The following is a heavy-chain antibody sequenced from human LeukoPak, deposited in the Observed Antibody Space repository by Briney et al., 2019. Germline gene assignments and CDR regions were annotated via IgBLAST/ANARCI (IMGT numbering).Heavy chain of an antibody. CDR1: GYTLTELS. CDR2: FDPEDGET. V-gene: IGHV1-24*01. J-gene: IGHJ6*03. D-gene: IGHD2-15*01. CDR3: ARAGGGSWGYYYYYYMDV. Sequence: ASVKVSCKVSGYTLTELSMHWVRQAPGKGLEWMGGFDPEDGETIYAQKFQGRVTMTEDTSTDTAYMELSSLRSEDTAVYYCARAGGGSWGYYYYYYMDVWGKGTTVTVSS.